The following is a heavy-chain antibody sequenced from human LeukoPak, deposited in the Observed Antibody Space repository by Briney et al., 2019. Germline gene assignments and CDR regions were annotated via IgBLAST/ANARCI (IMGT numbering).Heavy chain of an antibody. Sequence: GGSLRLSCAASGFTFSSYWMSWVRQAPGKGLEWVGRIKTKTEGGTTDYAAPVKGRFTISRDDAKTTLFLQMNSLKAEDTAVYYCTTDRVPAGDYYYYYMDVWGKGTTVTISS. V-gene: IGHV3-15*01. CDR3: TTDRVPAGDYYYYYMDV. CDR1: GFTFSSYW. J-gene: IGHJ6*03. D-gene: IGHD2-2*01. CDR2: IKTKTEGGTT.